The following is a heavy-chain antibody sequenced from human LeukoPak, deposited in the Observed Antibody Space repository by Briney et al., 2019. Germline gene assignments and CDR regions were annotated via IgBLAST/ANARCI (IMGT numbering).Heavy chain of an antibody. J-gene: IGHJ1*01. Sequence: GGSLRLSCAASGFTFSSYSMNWVRQAPGKGLEWVSYISSSSSNIYYADSVKGRFTISRDNAKNSLYLQMNSLRDEDTAVYYCARDRPNPTYSRKGSQIEYFQHWGQGTLVTVSS. V-gene: IGHV3-48*02. CDR3: ARDRPNPTYSRKGSQIEYFQH. CDR2: ISSSSSNI. CDR1: GFTFSSYS. D-gene: IGHD2-15*01.